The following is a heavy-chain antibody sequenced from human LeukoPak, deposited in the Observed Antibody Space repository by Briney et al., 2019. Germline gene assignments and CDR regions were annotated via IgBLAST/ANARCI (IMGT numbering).Heavy chain of an antibody. CDR3: AKDIDENYCYYGMDV. V-gene: IGHV3-30*18. CDR1: GFTFSSYG. CDR2: ISYDGSNK. Sequence: GGSLRLSCAASGFTFSSYGMHWVRQAPGKGLEWVAVISYDGSNKYYADSGKGRFTISRDNSKNTLYLQMNSLRAEDTAVYYCAKDIDENYCYYGMDVWGQGTTVTVSS. J-gene: IGHJ6*02. D-gene: IGHD3-16*02.